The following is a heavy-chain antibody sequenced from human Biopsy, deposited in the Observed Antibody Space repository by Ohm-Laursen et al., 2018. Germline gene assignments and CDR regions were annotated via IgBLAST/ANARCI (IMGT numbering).Heavy chain of an antibody. CDR1: GKTFSDYQ. Sequence: SETLSLTCAVFGKTFSDYQWSWIRQPPGKGLEWIGQINQAGTTNYNPSLKSRVSISADASKYEFPLRLTSVTAADTTVYLCGNEVHGRDYWGLGAQVTVSS. J-gene: IGHJ4*02. D-gene: IGHD2-15*01. V-gene: IGHV4-34*08. CDR3: GNEVHGRDY. CDR2: INQAGTT.